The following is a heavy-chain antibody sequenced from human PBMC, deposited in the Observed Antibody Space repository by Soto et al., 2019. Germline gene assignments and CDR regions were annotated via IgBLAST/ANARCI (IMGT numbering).Heavy chain of an antibody. CDR3: ARGAVVAGGNNCFDP. Sequence: QVQLVQSGAEVKKPGASVKVSCKASGYTFTSYYIHWVRQRQAPGQGLEWLGIINPSGGTTTYAQKFQGRVTMTSDTSTSTVYMELRSLRSEDTAVYYCARGAVVAGGNNCFDPWGQGTLVTVSS. V-gene: IGHV1-46*01. J-gene: IGHJ5*02. CDR2: INPSGGTT. D-gene: IGHD6-19*01. CDR1: GYTFTSYY.